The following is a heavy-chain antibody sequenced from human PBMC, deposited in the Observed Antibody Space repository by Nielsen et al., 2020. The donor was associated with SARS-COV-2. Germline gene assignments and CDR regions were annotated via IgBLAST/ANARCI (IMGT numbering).Heavy chain of an antibody. V-gene: IGHV4-31*03. D-gene: IGHD3-10*01. J-gene: IGHJ6*03. CDR1: RAYMKSDYY. Sequence: SETLSLTCTVSRAYMKSDYYWTWIRQPPGKDLEWIGVIYYSGSTHYKSSLKSRVTISLDTSKNQFSLRLTSVTAADTAVYYCARAPRVDDSGTSYMDVWGKGTTVTVSS. CDR3: ARAPRVDDSGTSYMDV. CDR2: IYYSGST.